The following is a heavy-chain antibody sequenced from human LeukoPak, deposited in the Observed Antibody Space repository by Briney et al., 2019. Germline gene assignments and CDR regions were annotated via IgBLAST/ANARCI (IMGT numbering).Heavy chain of an antibody. V-gene: IGHV3-23*01. CDR2: ISGSGGGT. CDR3: AKDGSRAFDY. Sequence: PGGSLRLSCAASGFTLSTYAMSWVRQAPGKGLEWVSAISGSGGGTYYTDSVKGRFTISRDNSKNTLYLQMNSLRVEDTAVYYCAKDGSRAFDYWGQGTLVTVSS. CDR1: GFTLSTYA. J-gene: IGHJ4*02.